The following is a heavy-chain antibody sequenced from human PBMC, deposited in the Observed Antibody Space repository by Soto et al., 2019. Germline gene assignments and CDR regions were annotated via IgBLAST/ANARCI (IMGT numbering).Heavy chain of an antibody. Sequence: QVQLQESGPGLVKPSQTLSLTCTVSGGSISSGGYYWSWIRQHPGKGLEWIGYIYYSGSTYYNPSLKSRVTISVDTSKNQFSLKLSSVTAADTAVYYCARDHGPVTTFGYGFYFDYWGQGTLVTVSS. J-gene: IGHJ4*02. V-gene: IGHV4-31*03. D-gene: IGHD3-16*01. CDR1: GGSISSGGYY. CDR2: IYYSGST. CDR3: ARDHGPVTTFGYGFYFDY.